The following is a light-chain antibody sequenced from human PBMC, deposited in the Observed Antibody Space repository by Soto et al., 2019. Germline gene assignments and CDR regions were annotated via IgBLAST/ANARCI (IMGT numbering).Light chain of an antibody. V-gene: IGKV3-20*01. CDR3: QQYGSSPYT. CDR2: GAS. CDR1: QSVSSSY. Sequence: EIVLTQSPGTLSLSPGERATLSCRASQSVSSSYLAWYQQKPGQAPRLLIYGASSRATGIPDRFSGSGSGTNFPLTISSLEPEDFAVYYCQQYGSSPYTFGHGTKLEIK. J-gene: IGKJ2*01.